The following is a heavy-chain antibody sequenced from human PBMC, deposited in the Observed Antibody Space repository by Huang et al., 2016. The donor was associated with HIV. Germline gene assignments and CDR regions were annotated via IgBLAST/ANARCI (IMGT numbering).Heavy chain of an antibody. CDR2: INPSGGDT. V-gene: IGHV1-46*01. Sequence: QVQLVQSGAEVKKPGASVKVSCKASGYIFTTYYIHWVRQAPGQGREWMGIINPSGGDTTYAQGFQGRVTMTRDTSTSTVYMELNRLRSDDTAVHYCAREALGYCSGGRCSYFDYWGQGTLVTVSS. CDR3: AREALGYCSGGRCSYFDY. CDR1: GYIFTTYY. D-gene: IGHD2-15*01. J-gene: IGHJ4*02.